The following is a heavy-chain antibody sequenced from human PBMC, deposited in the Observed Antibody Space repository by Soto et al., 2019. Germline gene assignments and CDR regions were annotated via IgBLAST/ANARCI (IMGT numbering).Heavy chain of an antibody. J-gene: IGHJ3*02. CDR1: GFTFSSSD. Sequence: GGSLRLSCAASGFTFSSSDITWVLQAPGKGLECVSGISGSGGSTYYADSVKGRFTISRDNSKNTLYLQMNSLRAEDTAVYYCAKTTTLDRAFDIWGQGTMVTVS. D-gene: IGHD4-17*01. CDR2: ISGSGGST. V-gene: IGHV3-23*01. CDR3: AKTTTLDRAFDI.